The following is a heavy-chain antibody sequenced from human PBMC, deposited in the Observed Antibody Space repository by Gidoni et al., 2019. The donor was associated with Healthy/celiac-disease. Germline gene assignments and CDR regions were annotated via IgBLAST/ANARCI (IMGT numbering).Heavy chain of an antibody. V-gene: IGHV3-23*01. CDR1: GFTFSSYA. Sequence: EVQLLESGGGLVQPGGSLRLSCAASGFTFSSYAMSWVRQAPGKGLEWVSAISGSGGSTYYADSVKGRFTISRDNSKNTLYLQMNSLRAEDTAVYYCAKGSARDCSSTSCPLVIAANWYWYFQHWGQGTLVTVSS. J-gene: IGHJ1*01. D-gene: IGHD2-2*01. CDR2: ISGSGGST. CDR3: AKGSARDCSSTSCPLVIAANWYWYFQH.